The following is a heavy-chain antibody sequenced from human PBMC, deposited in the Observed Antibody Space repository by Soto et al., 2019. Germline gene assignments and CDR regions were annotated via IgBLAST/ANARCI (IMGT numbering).Heavy chain of an antibody. Sequence: PSETLSLTCAVSGGSISSGGYSWSWIRQPPGKGLEWIGYIYHSGSTYYNPSLKSRVTISVDRSKNQFSLKLSSVTAADTAVYYCARATGIAAAGYYYHGMDVWGQGATVTVSS. CDR1: GGSISSGGYS. CDR2: IYHSGST. V-gene: IGHV4-30-2*01. CDR3: ARATGIAAAGYYYHGMDV. J-gene: IGHJ6*02. D-gene: IGHD6-13*01.